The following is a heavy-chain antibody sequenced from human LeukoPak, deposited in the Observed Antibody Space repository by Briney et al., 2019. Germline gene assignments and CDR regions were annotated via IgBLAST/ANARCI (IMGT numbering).Heavy chain of an antibody. CDR3: ARGPPGRVYDSSERGLFDP. V-gene: IGHV1-46*01. Sequence: ASVKVSCKASGYTFSSYYMHWVRQAPGQGLEWMGIINPSGGTTSYAQKFQGRLTMTRDTSTSTVFMELSSLRSEDTAVYYCARGPPGRVYDSSERGLFDPWGQGTLVTVSS. CDR1: GYTFSSYY. CDR2: INPSGGTT. D-gene: IGHD3-22*01. J-gene: IGHJ5*02.